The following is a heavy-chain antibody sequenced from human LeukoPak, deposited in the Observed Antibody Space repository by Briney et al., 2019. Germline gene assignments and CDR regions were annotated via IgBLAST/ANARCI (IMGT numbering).Heavy chain of an antibody. D-gene: IGHD3-9*01. J-gene: IGHJ6*03. V-gene: IGHV4-59*08. CDR1: GGSISSYY. Sequence: SETLSLTCTVSGGSISSYYWSWIRQPPGKGLEWIGYIYYSGSTNNNPSLKSRVSISVDTSKNQFTLKLNSVTAADTAVYYCARHNYDILTGYPNYYMDVWGKGPRSPSP. CDR2: IYYSGST. CDR3: ARHNYDILTGYPNYYMDV.